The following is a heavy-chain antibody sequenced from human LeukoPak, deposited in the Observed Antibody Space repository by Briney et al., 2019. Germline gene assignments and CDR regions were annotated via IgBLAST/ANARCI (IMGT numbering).Heavy chain of an antibody. CDR3: ARDRGYSTFDI. D-gene: IGHD5-18*01. V-gene: IGHV3-7*05. CDR2: MNQDGTEK. J-gene: IGHJ3*02. Sequence: HGGSLRLSCAASGFTFSTYWMSWVRQAPGKGLEWVANMNQDGTEKNYVDSVKGRSTISRDNAKNSLYVQMNSLRAEDTAVYYCARDRGYSTFDIWGQGTMVTVS. CDR1: GFTFSTYW.